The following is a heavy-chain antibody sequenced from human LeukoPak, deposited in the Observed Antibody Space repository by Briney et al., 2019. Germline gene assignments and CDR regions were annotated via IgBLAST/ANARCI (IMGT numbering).Heavy chain of an antibody. CDR2: ISSSGSTI. D-gene: IGHD1-1*01. CDR1: GFTFSSYE. CDR3: ARDRQRTGTPAWFDP. V-gene: IGHV3-48*03. Sequence: QSGGSLSLSRAASGFTFSSYEMNWVRQAPGKGLEWVTYISSSGSTIYYADSVKGRFTISRDNAKNSLYLQMNSLRAEDTAFYYCARDRQRTGTPAWFDPWGQGTLVTVSS. J-gene: IGHJ5*02.